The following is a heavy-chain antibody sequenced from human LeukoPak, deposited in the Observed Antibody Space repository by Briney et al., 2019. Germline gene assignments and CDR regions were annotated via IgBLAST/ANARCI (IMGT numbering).Heavy chain of an antibody. CDR3: ARTRDDGAFDI. V-gene: IGHV4-39*01. J-gene: IGHJ3*02. CDR2: IYYSGSP. CDR1: GGSISDSSYY. D-gene: IGHD3-3*01. Sequence: SETLSLTCTVSGGSISDSSYYWGWIRQPPGKGLECIGSIYYSGSPYYNPSLKSRVTMSIDTSKNQFSLKLSSVTAADTAVYYCARTRDDGAFDIWGHGTMVTVSS.